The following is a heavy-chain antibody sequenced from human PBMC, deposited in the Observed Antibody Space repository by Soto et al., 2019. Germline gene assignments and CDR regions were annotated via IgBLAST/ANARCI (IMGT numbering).Heavy chain of an antibody. Sequence: PGGSLRLSCAASGFSLSTHWMHWVRQVPGKGLVWVSRINGDGSQTNYADSVKGRLTVSRDNAKNTLYLQMNNLRVEDTAVYYCAGDSHHDITVDVDYWGHGTLVTVSS. CDR1: GFSLSTHW. D-gene: IGHD2-15*01. J-gene: IGHJ4*01. CDR3: AGDSHHDITVDVDY. V-gene: IGHV3-74*01. CDR2: INGDGSQT.